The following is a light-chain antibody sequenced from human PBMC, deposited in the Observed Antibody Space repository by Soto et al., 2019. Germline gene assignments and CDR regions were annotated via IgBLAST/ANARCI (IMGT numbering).Light chain of an antibody. Sequence: DIQMPQSASTLSASVVDTITVACRARQSVSGWLAWYQQKPGEAPKLLIYDASALPRGVPSRFSGSGSGTKFTLTIASLQPDDFATYYCQQYETFSGTFGPGTKVDI. J-gene: IGKJ1*01. V-gene: IGKV1-5*01. CDR2: DAS. CDR1: QSVSGW. CDR3: QQYETFSGT.